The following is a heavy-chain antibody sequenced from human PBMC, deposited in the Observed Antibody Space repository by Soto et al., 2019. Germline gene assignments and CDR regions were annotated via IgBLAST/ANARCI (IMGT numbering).Heavy chain of an antibody. CDR2: LYHSGRT. D-gene: IGHD4-17*01. CDR1: AYSISSCHY. Sequence: PSETLSLTCDVSAYSISSCHYWAWVRQPPGKGLECIGTLYHSGRTYSNPSLRSRVTISIDTSKTQFSLKLSSVTAADTAVYYCARGYGGNFGYWAQGSLVTVSS. CDR3: ARGYGGNFGY. J-gene: IGHJ4*02. V-gene: IGHV4-38-2*01.